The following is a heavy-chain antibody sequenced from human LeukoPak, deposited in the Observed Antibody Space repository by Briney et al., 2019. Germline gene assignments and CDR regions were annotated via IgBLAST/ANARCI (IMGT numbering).Heavy chain of an antibody. CDR1: GVSISSYY. D-gene: IGHD2-15*01. Sequence: SETLSLTCTASGVSISSYYWSWIRQPPGQGLVWIGDIHASGSTNSNPSLKSRVTISVDTSKNRFSLKLSSVTAADTAVYYCARDRREQYCSGGSCYSALGFFDYWGQGTLVTVSS. CDR3: ARDRREQYCSGGSCYSALGFFDY. V-gene: IGHV4-59*01. CDR2: IHASGST. J-gene: IGHJ4*02.